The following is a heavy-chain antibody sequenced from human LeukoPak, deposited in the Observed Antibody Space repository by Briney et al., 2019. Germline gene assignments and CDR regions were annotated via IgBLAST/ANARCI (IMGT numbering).Heavy chain of an antibody. D-gene: IGHD2-15*01. CDR2: IIPILGIA. CDR1: GGTFSSYA. Sequence: SVKVSCKASGGTFSSYAMSWVRQAPGQGLEWMGRIIPILGIANYAQKFQGRVTITADKSTSTAYMELSSLRSEDTAVYYCARALCSGGSCITSDYWGQGTLVTVSS. J-gene: IGHJ4*02. CDR3: ARALCSGGSCITSDY. V-gene: IGHV1-69*04.